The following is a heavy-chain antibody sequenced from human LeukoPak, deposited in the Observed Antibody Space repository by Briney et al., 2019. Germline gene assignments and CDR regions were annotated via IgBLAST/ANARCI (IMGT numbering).Heavy chain of an antibody. CDR1: GFTFSSYG. V-gene: IGHV3-30*02. J-gene: IGHJ4*01. Sequence: GGSLRLSCAASGFTFSSYGMHWVRQAPGKGLEWVAFIRYDGSNKYYADSVKGRFTISRDNSKNTLYLQMNSLRAEDTAVYYCAKDSIVGEWGDYFDYWGQGTLVTVSS. D-gene: IGHD1-26*01. CDR3: AKDSIVGEWGDYFDY. CDR2: IRYDGSNK.